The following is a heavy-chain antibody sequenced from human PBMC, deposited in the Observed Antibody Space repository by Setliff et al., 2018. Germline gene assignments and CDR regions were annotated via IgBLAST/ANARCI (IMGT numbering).Heavy chain of an antibody. J-gene: IGHJ3*01. CDR3: ATETVTFGGIIVRGYFDV. V-gene: IGHV1-69*06. D-gene: IGHD3-16*02. Sequence: ASVKVSCKASGGSLNGYSVSWVRQAPGQGLEFLGRIILIFGTPNYAQEFQDRVTIGADKSTSTAYMEMSSLNFEDTAVYYCATETVTFGGIIVRGYFDVWGQGTMVTVSS. CDR2: IILIFGTP. CDR1: GGSLNGYS.